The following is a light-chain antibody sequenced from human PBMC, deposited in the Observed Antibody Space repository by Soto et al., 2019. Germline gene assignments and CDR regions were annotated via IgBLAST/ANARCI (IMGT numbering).Light chain of an antibody. CDR1: QGIGIY. J-gene: IGKJ4*01. V-gene: IGKV1-27*01. CDR2: AAS. CDR3: QKYNSAPLT. Sequence: DNQMTQSPSSLSASLGDRVTITCRASQGIGIYLAWFQQRPGKVPKLLIYAASTLQSGVPSRFSGSGSGTDFTLTISSLQPEDVATYYCQKYNSAPLTFGGGTRVEIK.